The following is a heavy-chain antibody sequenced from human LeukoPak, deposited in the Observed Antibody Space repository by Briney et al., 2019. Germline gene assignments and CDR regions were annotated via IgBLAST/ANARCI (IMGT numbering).Heavy chain of an antibody. V-gene: IGHV4-59*01. CDR1: GGSISSYY. CDR2: IYYTGSA. CDR3: ARASSRYDSSNLDI. J-gene: IGHJ3*02. D-gene: IGHD3-22*01. Sequence: SETLSLTCTVSGGSISSYYWSWIRQPPGKGLECIGYIYYTGSANYNPSLKSRVTFSVDTSKNQLSLKLSSVTAADMAVYYCARASSRYDSSNLDIWGQGTMVTVSS.